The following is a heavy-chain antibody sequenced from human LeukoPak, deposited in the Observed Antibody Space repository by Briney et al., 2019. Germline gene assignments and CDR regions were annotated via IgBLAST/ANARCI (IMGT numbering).Heavy chain of an antibody. J-gene: IGHJ4*02. CDR3: ARFDGYCSGGSCSVY. Sequence: SETLSLTCAVYGGSFSGYYWSWIRQPPGKGLEWIGEINHSGSTNYNPSLKSRVTISVDTSKNQSSLKLSSVTAADTAVYYCARFDGYCSGGSCSVYWGQGTLVTVSS. CDR2: INHSGST. D-gene: IGHD2-15*01. V-gene: IGHV4-34*01. CDR1: GGSFSGYY.